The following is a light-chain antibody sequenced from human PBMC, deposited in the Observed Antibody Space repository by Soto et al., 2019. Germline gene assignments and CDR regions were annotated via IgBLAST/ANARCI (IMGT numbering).Light chain of an antibody. CDR3: QQYDNLIT. CDR1: QGLTNH. CDR2: ATS. V-gene: IGKV1-33*01. Sequence: DIQMTQSPSSLSTSVGARVTITCQASQGLTNHLNWYQQKPGKAPKLLIYATSTLETGVPPRFSGSGSGTDFTFTISSLQPEDVATYYCQQYDNLITFGQGTRLEIK. J-gene: IGKJ5*01.